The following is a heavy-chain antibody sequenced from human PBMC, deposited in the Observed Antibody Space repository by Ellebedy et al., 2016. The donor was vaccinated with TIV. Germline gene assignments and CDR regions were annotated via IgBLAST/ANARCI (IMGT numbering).Heavy chain of an antibody. Sequence: GESLKISCQASGYSFTNYWIGWVRQMPGKGLEWMRIIYPGDSDTRYSPSFEGQVTIAVDKSISTDYLQWNSLKASDTATYYCARRMVRGGIRYAMDVWGQGTTVTVSS. CDR2: IYPGDSDT. CDR1: GYSFTNYW. V-gene: IGHV5-51*01. D-gene: IGHD3-10*01. J-gene: IGHJ6*02. CDR3: ARRMVRGGIRYAMDV.